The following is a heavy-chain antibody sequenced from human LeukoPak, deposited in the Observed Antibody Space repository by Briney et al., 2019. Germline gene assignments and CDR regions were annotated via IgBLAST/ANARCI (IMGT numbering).Heavy chain of an antibody. CDR3: ARDLSAITQYYFDY. CDR2: IYHSGRT. CDR1: GYSIGSGFY. D-gene: IGHD2-8*01. Sequence: SETLSLTCSVSGYSIGSGFYWGWIRQPPGKALEWIGSIYHSGRTYYNPSLRSRVTMSVDTFKNQFSLTMNSVTAADTAVYYCARDLSAITQYYFDYWGQGILVIVSS. V-gene: IGHV4-38-2*02. J-gene: IGHJ4*02.